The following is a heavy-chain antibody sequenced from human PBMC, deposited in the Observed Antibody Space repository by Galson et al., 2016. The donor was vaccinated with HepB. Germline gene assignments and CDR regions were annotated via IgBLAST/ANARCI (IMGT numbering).Heavy chain of an antibody. V-gene: IGHV3-30-3*01. J-gene: IGHJ5*02. Sequence: SLRLSCAASGFTFSSYSMHWVRQAPGKGLEWVADISFDGGNKYYADSVKGRFTISRDNSKNTLYLQMHSLRAEDTAVYYCARGIMIHNWIDPWGQGILVTVSS. D-gene: IGHD3-16*01. CDR3: ARGIMIHNWIDP. CDR1: GFTFSSYS. CDR2: ISFDGGNK.